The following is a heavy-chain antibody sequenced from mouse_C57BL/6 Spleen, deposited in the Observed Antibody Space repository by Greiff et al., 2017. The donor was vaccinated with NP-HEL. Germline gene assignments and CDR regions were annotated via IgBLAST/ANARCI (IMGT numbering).Heavy chain of an antibody. D-gene: IGHD2-4*01. CDR1: GYTFTDYY. V-gene: IGHV1-26*01. CDR2: INPNNGGT. Sequence: VQLQQSGPELVKPGASVKISCKASGYTFTDYYMNWVKQSHGKSLEWIGDINPNNGGTSYNQKFKGKATLTVDKSSSTAYMELRSLTSEDSAVYYCAVYDYDEGYYFDYWGQGTTLTVSS. J-gene: IGHJ2*01. CDR3: AVYDYDEGYYFDY.